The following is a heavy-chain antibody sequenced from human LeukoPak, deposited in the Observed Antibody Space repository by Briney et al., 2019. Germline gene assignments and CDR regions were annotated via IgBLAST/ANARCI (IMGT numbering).Heavy chain of an antibody. Sequence: SETLSLTCTVSGDSVSSSTYYWDWIRQPPGKGLEWIGHIYYSGSTNYNPSLKSRVTVSVDTSKNQFSLKLSSVTAADTAVYYCARGAGNYYFYGMDVWGQGTTVTVSS. J-gene: IGHJ6*02. V-gene: IGHV4-61*01. CDR3: ARGAGNYYFYGMDV. CDR2: IYYSGST. CDR1: GDSVSSSTYY.